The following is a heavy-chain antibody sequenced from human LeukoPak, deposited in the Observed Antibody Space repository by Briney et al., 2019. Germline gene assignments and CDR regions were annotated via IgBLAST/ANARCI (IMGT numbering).Heavy chain of an antibody. V-gene: IGHV1-18*01. J-gene: IGHJ6*02. CDR2: ISAYNGNT. CDR1: GYTFTSYG. Sequence: ASVKVSCKASGYTFTSYGISWVRQAPGQGLEWMGWISAYNGNTNYAQKLQGRVTMTTDTSTSTAYMELRSLRSDDTAVYYCARDFYGDYSEGMDVWGQGTTVTVSS. D-gene: IGHD4-17*01. CDR3: ARDFYGDYSEGMDV.